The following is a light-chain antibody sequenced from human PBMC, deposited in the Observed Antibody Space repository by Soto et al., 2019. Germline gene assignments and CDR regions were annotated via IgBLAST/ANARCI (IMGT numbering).Light chain of an antibody. CDR3: QAWDNSVV. CDR1: RLGGKY. J-gene: IGLJ2*01. V-gene: IGLV3-1*01. Sequence: SYELTQPPSVSVSPGQTASITCSGDRLGGKYVCWYQQKPGQSPVLVIYEDNKRPSGIPERFSGSNSGNTATLTISGTQAMEEADYYCQAWDNSVVFGGGTKLTGL. CDR2: EDN.